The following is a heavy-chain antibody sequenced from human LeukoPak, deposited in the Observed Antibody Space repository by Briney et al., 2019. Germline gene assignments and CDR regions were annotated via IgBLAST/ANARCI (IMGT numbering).Heavy chain of an antibody. V-gene: IGHV4-59*08. D-gene: IGHD6-13*01. CDR2: IYYSGST. CDR3: ARTYSSWYAHNWFDP. Sequence: SETLSLTCTVSGGSISSYYCSWIRQPPRKGLEWIGYIYYSGSTNYNPSLTSRVTISVDTSKNQFSLKLSSVTAADTAVYYCARTYSSWYAHNWFDPWGQGTLVTVSS. CDR1: GGSISSYY. J-gene: IGHJ5*02.